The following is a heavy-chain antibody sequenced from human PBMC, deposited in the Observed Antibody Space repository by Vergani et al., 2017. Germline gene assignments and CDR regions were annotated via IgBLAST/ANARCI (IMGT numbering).Heavy chain of an antibody. CDR3: ARELSYCGGDCIHFDY. D-gene: IGHD2-21*02. Sequence: EVQLVESGGGLVQPGGSLRLSCAASGFTFSSYWMSWVRQAPGKGLEWVANIKQYGSEKYYVDSVKGRFTISRDNAKNSLYLQMNSLRAEDTAVYYCARELSYCGGDCIHFDYWGQGTLVTVSS. CDR1: GFTFSSYW. V-gene: IGHV3-7*01. CDR2: IKQYGSEK. J-gene: IGHJ4*02.